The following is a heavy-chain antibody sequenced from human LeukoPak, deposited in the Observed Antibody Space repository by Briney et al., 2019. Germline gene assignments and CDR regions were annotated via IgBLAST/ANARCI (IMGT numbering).Heavy chain of an antibody. CDR1: GGSISSIY. J-gene: IGHJ6*03. CDR3: ARIYGSGTSFGYMDV. V-gene: IGHV4-4*09. Sequence: PSETLSLTCTVAGGSISSIYWTWIRQSPGKGLEWIGYIYTSGSTTYNPSLKSRVTISRDTSNNQFSLKLSSVTAADTAVYYCARIYGSGTSFGYMDVWGKGTTVTVSS. CDR2: IYTSGST. D-gene: IGHD3-10*01.